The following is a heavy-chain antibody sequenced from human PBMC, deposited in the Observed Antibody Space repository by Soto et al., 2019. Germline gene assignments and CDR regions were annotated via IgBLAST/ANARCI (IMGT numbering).Heavy chain of an antibody. CDR1: GFTFSAYY. D-gene: IGHD2-15*01. CDR3: ARDATSIRGYGF. CDR2: INHDSTDI. Sequence: PGGSLRLSCAASGFTFSAYYMNWVRQAPGKGQEWLSYINHDSTDINYADSVRGRFTISRDNAQNSLFLQMSSLRADDTAVYYCARDATSIRGYGFWGQGTLVTVSS. V-gene: IGHV3-11*05. J-gene: IGHJ4*02.